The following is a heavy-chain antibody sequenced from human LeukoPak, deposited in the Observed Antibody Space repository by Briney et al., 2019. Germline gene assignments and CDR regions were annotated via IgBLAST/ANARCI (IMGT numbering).Heavy chain of an antibody. CDR2: INHSGST. V-gene: IGHV4-39*07. D-gene: IGHD4-11*01. CDR1: GGSISSSSYY. CDR3: ARGDYSNYGRFDP. Sequence: SETLSLTCTVSGGSISSSSYYWGWIRQPPGKGLEWIGEINHSGSTNYNPSLKSRVTFSIDTSKNQFSLKLNSVTAADTGVYYCARGDYSNYGRFDPWGQGTLVTVSS. J-gene: IGHJ5*02.